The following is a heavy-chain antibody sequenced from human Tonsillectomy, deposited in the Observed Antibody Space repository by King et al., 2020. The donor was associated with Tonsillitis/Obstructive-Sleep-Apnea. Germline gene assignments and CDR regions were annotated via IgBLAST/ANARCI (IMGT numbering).Heavy chain of an antibody. CDR3: ARGPKRGVVISSYYYYMDV. CDR2: IYYSGST. Sequence: HVQLQESGPGLVKPSETLSLTCTVSGGSISSYYWSWIRQPPGKGLEWIGYIYYSGSTNYNPSLKSRVTISVDTSNNQFSLKLCPVTAADTAVYYCARGPKRGVVISSYYYYMDVWGKGTTVTVSS. CDR1: GGSISSYY. D-gene: IGHD3-3*01. V-gene: IGHV4-59*01. J-gene: IGHJ6*03.